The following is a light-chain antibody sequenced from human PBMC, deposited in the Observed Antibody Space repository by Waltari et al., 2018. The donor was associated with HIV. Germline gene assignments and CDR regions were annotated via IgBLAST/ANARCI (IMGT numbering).Light chain of an antibody. CDR2: SNN. Sequence: QSVLTPPPSASGTPGQRVTISCSGRSSTHGSNNVNWYQQLPGTAPKLLSYSNNQRPSGVPDRFSGSKSGTSASLAISGLQSEDEADYYCATWDDSLNGRWVFGGGTKLTVL. CDR1: SSTHGSNN. CDR3: ATWDDSLNGRWV. V-gene: IGLV1-44*01. J-gene: IGLJ3*02.